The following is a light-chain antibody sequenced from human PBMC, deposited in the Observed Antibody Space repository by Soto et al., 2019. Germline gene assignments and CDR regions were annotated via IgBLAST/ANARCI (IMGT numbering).Light chain of an antibody. Sequence: AIQLTQSPSSLSASVGDRVTITCRASQGISSALAWYQQKPGKAPKLLIYDATSLESGVPSRFSGSGSGTEFTLTISSLQPDDFATYYCQQYKRYWMFGQGTKVDI. J-gene: IGKJ1*01. CDR2: DAT. CDR1: QGISSA. CDR3: QQYKRYWM. V-gene: IGKV1-13*02.